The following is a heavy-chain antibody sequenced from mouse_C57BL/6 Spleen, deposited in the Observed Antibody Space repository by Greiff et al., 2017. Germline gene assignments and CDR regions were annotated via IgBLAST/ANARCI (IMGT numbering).Heavy chain of an antibody. V-gene: IGHV5-6*01. CDR3: ARVGDYDEGYYFDY. CDR1: GFTFSSYG. J-gene: IGHJ2*01. D-gene: IGHD2-4*01. Sequence: EVKVVESGGDLVKPGGSLKLSCAASGFTFSSYGMSWVRQTPDKRLEWVATISSGGSYTYYPDSVKGRFTISRDNAKNTLYLQMSSLKSEDTAMYYCARVGDYDEGYYFDYWGQGTTLTVSS. CDR2: ISSGGSYT.